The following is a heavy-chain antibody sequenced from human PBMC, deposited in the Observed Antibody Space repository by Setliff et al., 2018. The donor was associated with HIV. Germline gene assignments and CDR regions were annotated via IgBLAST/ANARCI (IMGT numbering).Heavy chain of an antibody. Sequence: ASVKVSCKASGYDFTAYAISWVRQAPGQGLEWMGRIGGDNANIKFAQSFQGRVTMTTDTSTNTAYLALTSLRSDDTAVYYCARYAASGTGWFDPWGQGTQVTVS. CDR3: ARYAASGTGWFDP. V-gene: IGHV1-18*01. CDR2: IGGDNANI. J-gene: IGHJ5*02. CDR1: GYDFTAYA. D-gene: IGHD2-8*02.